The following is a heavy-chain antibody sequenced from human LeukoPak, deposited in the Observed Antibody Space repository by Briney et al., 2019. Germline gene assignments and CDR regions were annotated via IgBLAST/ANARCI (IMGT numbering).Heavy chain of an antibody. CDR3: AKDLVDYYGSGSYYNFDY. D-gene: IGHD3-10*01. CDR2: ISGSGGST. V-gene: IGHV3-23*01. J-gene: IGHJ4*02. CDR1: GFTFSSYA. Sequence: GGSLRLSCAASGFTFSSYAMSWGRQAPGKGLEWGSAISGSGGSTYCADSVKGRFTISRDNSKNTLYLQMNSLRAEDTAVYYCAKDLVDYYGSGSYYNFDYWGQGTLVTVSS.